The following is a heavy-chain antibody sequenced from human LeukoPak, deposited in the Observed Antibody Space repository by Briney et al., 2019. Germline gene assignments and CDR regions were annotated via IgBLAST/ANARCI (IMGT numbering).Heavy chain of an antibody. CDR3: ASAPPTYYDILTGAEYYFDY. D-gene: IGHD3-9*01. V-gene: IGHV1-69*06. CDR2: IIPIFGTA. J-gene: IGHJ4*02. Sequence: SVKVSCTASGGTFSSYAISWVRQAPGQGLERMGGIIPIFGTANYAQKFQGRVTITADKSTSTAYMELSSLRSEDTAVYYCASAPPTYYDILTGAEYYFDYWGQGTLVTVSS. CDR1: GGTFSSYA.